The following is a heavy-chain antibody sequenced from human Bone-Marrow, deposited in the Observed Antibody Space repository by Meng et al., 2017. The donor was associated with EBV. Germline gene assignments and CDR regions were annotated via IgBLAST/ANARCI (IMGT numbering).Heavy chain of an antibody. D-gene: IGHD3-10*01. V-gene: IGHV2-5*01. CDR2: IYWNEDK. CDR3: AHRPDRRFTWCDP. J-gene: IGHJ5*02. Sequence: QLALKGSGLTMVKPTQTLTWTRTFSGFPLNNSGGGVGWTRQRPGKALEWIAIIYWNEDKRYSPSLKSRLTITTDSSKEQVVLTMTNMDPVKTATYYCAHRPDRRFTWCDPWGQGTLVTVSS. CDR1: GFPLNNSGGG.